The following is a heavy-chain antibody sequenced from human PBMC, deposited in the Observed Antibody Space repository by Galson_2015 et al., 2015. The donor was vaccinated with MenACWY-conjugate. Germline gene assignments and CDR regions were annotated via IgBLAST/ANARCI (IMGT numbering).Heavy chain of an antibody. Sequence: SLRLSCAASGFTFSSYSMNWVRQSPGKGLEWVSYVSHSSTTKDYADSVKGRFTISRDNIKKTLFLEMNSLRAGDTGVYYCARVGTWIHQYFYYMDVWGKGTTVTVSS. D-gene: IGHD5-18*01. V-gene: IGHV3-48*04. CDR2: VSHSSTTK. CDR1: GFTFSSYS. CDR3: ARVGTWIHQYFYYMDV. J-gene: IGHJ6*03.